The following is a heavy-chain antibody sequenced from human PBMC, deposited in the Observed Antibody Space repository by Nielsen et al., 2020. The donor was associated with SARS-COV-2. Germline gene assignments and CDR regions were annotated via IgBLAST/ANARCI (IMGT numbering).Heavy chain of an antibody. CDR2: ISSSGSAI. CDR3: VKGHFAS. J-gene: IGHJ4*02. V-gene: IGHV3-48*03. Sequence: GESLKISCAASGFTFSTYEMNWVRQAPGKGLEWISYISSSGSAIYYAESVRGRFTISRDNAKNSLYLHMNSLRGEDTATYFCVKGHFASWGQGTQVTVSS. CDR1: GFTFSTYE.